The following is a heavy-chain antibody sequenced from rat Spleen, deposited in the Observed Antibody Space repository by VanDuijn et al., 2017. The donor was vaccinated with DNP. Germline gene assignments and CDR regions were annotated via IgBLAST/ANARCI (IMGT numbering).Heavy chain of an antibody. J-gene: IGHJ2*01. CDR2: ISPSDSRT. D-gene: IGHD1-11*01. V-gene: IGHV5S11*01. CDR3: AKAGGYSPWYFDY. Sequence: EVQLVESGGGLVQPGRSLKLSCAASGFTFSNYYMAWVRQAPKKGLEWVAAISPSDSRTYYPDPVKGRFTISRDNAKSTLYLQMDSLRSEETATYYCAKAGGYSPWYFDYWGQGVMVTVSS. CDR1: GFTFSNYY.